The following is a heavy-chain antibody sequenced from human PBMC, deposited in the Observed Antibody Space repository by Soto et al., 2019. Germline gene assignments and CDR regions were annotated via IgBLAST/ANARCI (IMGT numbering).Heavy chain of an antibody. J-gene: IGHJ5*02. CDR2: IYYSGST. D-gene: IGHD6-19*01. CDR3: ARHSRGWYGWFDP. V-gene: IGHV4-59*08. CDR1: GGSISSYY. Sequence: QVQLQESGPGLVKPSETLSLTCTVSGGSISSYYWSWIRQPPGKGLEWIGYIYYSGSTNYNPSLKSRVTISVDTSKNQFSLKLSSVTAADTAVYYCARHSRGWYGWFDPWGQGTLVTVSS.